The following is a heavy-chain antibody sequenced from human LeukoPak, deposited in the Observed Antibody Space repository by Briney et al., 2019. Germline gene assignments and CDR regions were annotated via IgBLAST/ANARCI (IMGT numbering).Heavy chain of an antibody. V-gene: IGHV3-33*08. D-gene: IGHD5-24*01. CDR3: ARDGSARDGYNYRFDY. J-gene: IGHJ4*02. CDR1: GLTFNRYG. CDR2: IWYDGSNT. Sequence: GGSVSLSCAASGLTFNRYGMHCAPQAPGKALEGGADIWYDGSNTYYADSVKGRFTISRDNSKNTLYLQMSSLRAEDTAVYYCARDGSARDGYNYRFDYWGQGTLVTVSS.